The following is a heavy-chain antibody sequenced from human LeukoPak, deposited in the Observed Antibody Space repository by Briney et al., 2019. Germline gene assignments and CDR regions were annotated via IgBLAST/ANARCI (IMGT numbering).Heavy chain of an antibody. V-gene: IGHV3-30*02. J-gene: IGHJ4*02. Sequence: GGSLRLSCAASGFTFSSYGMHWVRQAPGKGLEWVAFIRYDGSNKYYADSVKGRFTISRDNSKNTLFLEMSSLRAEDTAVYYCARDATGSRGEDYWGQGTPVTVSS. CDR2: IRYDGSNK. CDR1: GFTFSSYG. CDR3: ARDATGSRGEDY. D-gene: IGHD1-1*01.